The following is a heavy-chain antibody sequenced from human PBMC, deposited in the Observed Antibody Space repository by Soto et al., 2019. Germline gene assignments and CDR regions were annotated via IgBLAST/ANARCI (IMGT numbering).Heavy chain of an antibody. CDR1: GFTFSDYG. Sequence: PVGSLRLSCAASGFTFSDYGMNWVRQAPGKGLECVSSISSSSTYIYYGDSVKGRFTISRDNAKNSLYLQMNSLRAEDTAVYYCARGDYYYYGLDVWGQGTTVTVSS. CDR2: ISSSSTYI. J-gene: IGHJ6*02. V-gene: IGHV3-21*01. CDR3: ARGDYYYYGLDV.